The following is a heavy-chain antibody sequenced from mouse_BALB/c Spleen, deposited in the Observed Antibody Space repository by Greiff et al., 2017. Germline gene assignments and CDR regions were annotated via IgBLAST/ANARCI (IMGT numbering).Heavy chain of an antibody. CDR1: GFTFSDYY. CDR3: ARDGGNGWFAY. J-gene: IGHJ3*01. V-gene: IGHV5-4*02. CDR2: ISDGGSYT. Sequence: VMLVESGGGLVKPGGSLKLSCAASGFTFSDYYMYWVRQTPEKRLEWVATISDGGSYTYYPDSVKGRFTISRDNAKNNLYLQMSSLKSEDTAMYYCARDGGNGWFAYWGQGTLVTVSA. D-gene: IGHD2-1*01.